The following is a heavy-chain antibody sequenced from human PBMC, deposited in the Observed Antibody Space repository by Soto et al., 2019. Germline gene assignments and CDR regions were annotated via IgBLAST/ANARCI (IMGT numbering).Heavy chain of an antibody. CDR1: GASIAGYY. D-gene: IGHD6-19*01. Sequence: QVQLQESGPGLLKPSETLSLTCTISGASIAGYYWSWMRQSPGKGLEWIGYVYSSGSTNYNPSLQSRVAMSIDTSKRQSSLKLTSVTAADTALYYCARHWWSSGSYLVFDSWGQGTLVTVSS. J-gene: IGHJ4*02. V-gene: IGHV4-59*08. CDR2: VYSSGST. CDR3: ARHWWSSGSYLVFDS.